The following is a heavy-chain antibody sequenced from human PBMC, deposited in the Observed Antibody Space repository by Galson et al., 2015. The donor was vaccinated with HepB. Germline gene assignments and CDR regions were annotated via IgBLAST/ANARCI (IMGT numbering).Heavy chain of an antibody. Sequence: SLRLSCAASGFTFSSYAMSWVRQAPGKGLQWVSAIGGSGGSTYYADSVKGRFTVSRDNSRNTLFLQMNSLRAEDTAVYYCAKDLGSSITARSQGFDPWGQGTLVTVPS. CDR1: GFTFSSYA. V-gene: IGHV3-23*01. J-gene: IGHJ5*02. D-gene: IGHD6-6*01. CDR3: AKDLGSSITARSQGFDP. CDR2: IGGSGGST.